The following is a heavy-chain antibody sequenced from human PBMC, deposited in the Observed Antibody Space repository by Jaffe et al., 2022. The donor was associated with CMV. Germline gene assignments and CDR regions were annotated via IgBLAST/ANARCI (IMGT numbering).Heavy chain of an antibody. V-gene: IGHV3-33*08. D-gene: IGHD3-22*01. CDR1: GFTFSSYG. Sequence: QVQLVESGGGVVQPGRSLRLSCAASGFTFSSYGMHWVRQAPGKGLEWVAVIWYDGSNKYYADSVKGRFTISRDNSKNTLYLQMNSLRAEDTAVYYCARGTPYYYDSSGYYDAFDIWGQGTMVTVSS. CDR2: IWYDGSNK. J-gene: IGHJ3*02. CDR3: ARGTPYYYDSSGYYDAFDI.